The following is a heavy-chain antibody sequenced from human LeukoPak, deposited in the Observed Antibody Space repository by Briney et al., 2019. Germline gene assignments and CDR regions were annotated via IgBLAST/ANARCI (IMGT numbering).Heavy chain of an antibody. J-gene: IGHJ6*03. CDR3: ARGALYYYYYMDV. Sequence: GRSLRLSCVASGFTFTGHSMHWVRQAPGKGLEWVAVVAHDEKTIFYADSVKGRFTISRDNSKNTLYLQMNSLRAEDTAVYYCARGALYYYYYMDVWGKGTTVTISS. CDR1: GFTFTGHS. V-gene: IGHV3-30*14. CDR2: VAHDEKTI.